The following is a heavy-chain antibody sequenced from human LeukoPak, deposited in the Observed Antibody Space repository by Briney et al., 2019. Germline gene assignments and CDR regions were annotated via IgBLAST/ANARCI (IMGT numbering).Heavy chain of an antibody. J-gene: IGHJ1*01. V-gene: IGHV1-2*02. CDR3: ARQWLGPKYFQH. CDR2: MNPNSGGT. D-gene: IGHD6-19*01. Sequence: APVKVSCKASGYTFTGYYMHWVRQPPGQGLEGMGWMNPNSGGTNYAQKFQGRVTMTRDTSISTAYMELSRLGSDDTAVYYCARQWLGPKYFQHWGQGTLVTVSS. CDR1: GYTFTGYY.